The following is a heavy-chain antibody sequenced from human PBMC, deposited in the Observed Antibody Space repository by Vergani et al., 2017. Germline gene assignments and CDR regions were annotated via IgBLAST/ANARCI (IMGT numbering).Heavy chain of an antibody. Sequence: EVQLVESGGGLVQPGRSLRLSCAASGFTFDDYAMHWVRQAPGKGLEWVSGISWKSGSIGYADSVKGRFTISRENAKNSLYLQMNSMRVEHTALYYCAKGLEQRYFYGYGMDGWGQGP. V-gene: IGHV3-9*01. CDR3: AKGLEQRYFYGYGMDG. CDR1: GFTFDDYA. D-gene: IGHD1/OR15-1a*01. CDR2: ISWKSGSI. J-gene: IGHJ6*02.